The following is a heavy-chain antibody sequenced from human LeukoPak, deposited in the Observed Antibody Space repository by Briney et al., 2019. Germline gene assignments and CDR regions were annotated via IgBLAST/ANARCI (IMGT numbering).Heavy chain of an antibody. D-gene: IGHD6-19*01. J-gene: IGHJ4*02. CDR2: IRYDGSNK. CDR3: AKVDTGSSLAVGYFDY. V-gene: IGHV3-30*02. CDR1: GFTFSSYG. Sequence: GGSLRLSCAASGFTFSSYGMHWVRQAPGKGLEWVAFIRYDGSNKYYADSVKGRFTISRDNSKNTLYLQMNSLRAEDTAVYYCAKVDTGSSLAVGYFDYWGQGTLVTVSS.